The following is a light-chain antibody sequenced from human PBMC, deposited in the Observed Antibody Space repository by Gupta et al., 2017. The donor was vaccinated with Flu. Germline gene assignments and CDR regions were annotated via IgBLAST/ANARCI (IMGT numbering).Light chain of an antibody. CDR1: SSNIGSNN. J-gene: IGLJ3*02. CDR3: AAWDDSRDGRV. CDR2: NNN. V-gene: IGLV1-44*01. Sequence: QSVLTQPPSASGTPGQRVTISCVGSSSNIGSNNVNWYQQLPGTAPKLLIYNNNQRPSGVPERFSGSKSGTSASLAISGLQAEDEADYYCAAWDDSRDGRVFGGGTKLTVL.